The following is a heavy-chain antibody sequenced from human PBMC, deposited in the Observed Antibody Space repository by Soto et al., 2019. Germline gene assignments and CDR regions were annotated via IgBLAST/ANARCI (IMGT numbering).Heavy chain of an antibody. V-gene: IGHV1-69*13. CDR1: GGTFSSYA. CDR2: IIPIFGTA. D-gene: IGHD2-21*02. Sequence: SVKVYCKASGGTFSSYAISWVRQAPGQGLEWMGGIIPIFGTANYAQKFQGRVTITADESTSTAYMELSSLRSEDTAVYYCARGGPGDDNWFDPWGQGTRVTVSS. CDR3: ARGGPGDDNWFDP. J-gene: IGHJ5*02.